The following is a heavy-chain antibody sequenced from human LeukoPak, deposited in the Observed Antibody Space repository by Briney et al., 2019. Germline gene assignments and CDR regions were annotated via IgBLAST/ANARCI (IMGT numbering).Heavy chain of an antibody. CDR1: GFTFDDYA. CDR2: ISWNRGSI. CDR3: AKVGLDAFDI. V-gene: IGHV3-9*01. D-gene: IGHD3-10*01. J-gene: IGHJ3*02. Sequence: PGRSLRLSCAASGFTFDDYAMHWVRQAPGKGLEWVSGISWNRGSIGYADSVKGRFTISRDNAKNSLYLQMNSLRAEDTALYYCAKVGLDAFDIWGQGTMVTVSP.